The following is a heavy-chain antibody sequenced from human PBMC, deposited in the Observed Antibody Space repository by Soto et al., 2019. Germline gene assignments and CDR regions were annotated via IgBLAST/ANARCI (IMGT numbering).Heavy chain of an antibody. D-gene: IGHD5-12*01. Sequence: GGTYYADSVKGRFTISRDSSKNTLYLQMNSLRAEDTAVYYCAKGCRFEYSGYDYPTPYYFDYWGQGTLVTVSS. CDR3: AKGCRFEYSGYDYPTPYYFDY. V-gene: IGHV3-23*01. J-gene: IGHJ4*02. CDR2: GGT.